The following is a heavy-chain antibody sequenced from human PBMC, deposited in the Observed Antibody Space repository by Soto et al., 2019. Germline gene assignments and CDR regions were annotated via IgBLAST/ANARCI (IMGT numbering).Heavy chain of an antibody. V-gene: IGHV3-23*01. D-gene: IGHD3-22*01. Sequence: GGSLRLSCAASGFTFSSYAMSWVRQAPGKGLEWVSAISGSGGSTYYADSVKGRFTISRDNSKNTLYLQMNSLRAEDTAVYYCAKDSGITMIVVVITGAFDIWGQGTMVTVSS. CDR1: GFTFSSYA. J-gene: IGHJ3*02. CDR2: ISGSGGST. CDR3: AKDSGITMIVVVITGAFDI.